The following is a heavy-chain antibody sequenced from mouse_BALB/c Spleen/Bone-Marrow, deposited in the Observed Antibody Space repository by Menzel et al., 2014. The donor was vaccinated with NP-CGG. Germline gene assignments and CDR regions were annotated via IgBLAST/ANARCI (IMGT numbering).Heavy chain of an antibody. D-gene: IGHD1-2*01. CDR3: ARGGYGYHFYY. J-gene: IGHJ2*01. Sequence: VQLQQSGPELVKPGASVKMSCKASGYTFTDYVIRWVKQRTGQGLEWIGEIYPGSGSTYYNEKFKGKATLTADKSSNAAYMELSSLTSKDSAVYFCARGGYGYHFYYWGQGTTLTVSS. CDR2: IYPGSGST. V-gene: IGHV1-81*01. CDR1: GYTFTDYV.